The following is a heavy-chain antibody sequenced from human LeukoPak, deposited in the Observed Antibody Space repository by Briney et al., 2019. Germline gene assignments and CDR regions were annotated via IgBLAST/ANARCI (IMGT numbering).Heavy chain of an antibody. CDR2: IWYDGGNK. CDR1: GFTFSSYG. CDR3: ARVMDGDGFSPDY. D-gene: IGHD5-24*01. J-gene: IGHJ4*02. Sequence: GRSLRLSCAASGFTFSSYGMHWVRQAPGKGLEWVAVIWYDGGNKYYADSVKGRFTISRDNSKNTLYLQMNSLRAEDTAVYYCARVMDGDGFSPDYWGQGTLVTVSS. V-gene: IGHV3-33*01.